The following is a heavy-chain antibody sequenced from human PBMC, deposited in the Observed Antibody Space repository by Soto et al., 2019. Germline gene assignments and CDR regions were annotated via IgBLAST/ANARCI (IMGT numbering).Heavy chain of an antibody. V-gene: IGHV3-21*01. Sequence: GGSLRLSCAASGFTFSSHSMNWVRQAPGKGLEWVSSISSSSSYIYYADSVKGRFTISRDNAKNSLYLQMNSLRAEDTAVYYCARDHLAVAANFDYWGQGTLVTVSS. CDR1: GFTFSSHS. J-gene: IGHJ4*02. CDR3: ARDHLAVAANFDY. D-gene: IGHD6-19*01. CDR2: ISSSSSYI.